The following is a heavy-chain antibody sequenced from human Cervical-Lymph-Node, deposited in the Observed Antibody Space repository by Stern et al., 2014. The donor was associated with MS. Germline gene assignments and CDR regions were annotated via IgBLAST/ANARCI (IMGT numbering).Heavy chain of an antibody. Sequence: QLQLQESGPGLVKPSETLSLTCTVSGGSISSSSYYWGWIRQPPGKGLEWIGSIYYSGTPYYTPSLKSRVTISVATSKTQFSLKLSSVTAADTAVYYCATHIPYRYSSSPHLPIYWGQGTLVTVSS. CDR1: GGSISSSSYY. D-gene: IGHD6-6*01. V-gene: IGHV4-39*01. CDR2: IYYSGTP. J-gene: IGHJ4*02. CDR3: ATHIPYRYSSSPHLPIY.